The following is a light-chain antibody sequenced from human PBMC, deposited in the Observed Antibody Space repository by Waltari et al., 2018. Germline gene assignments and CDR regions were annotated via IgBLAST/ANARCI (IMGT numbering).Light chain of an antibody. Sequence: EILMTKHPGTLSLSPGERAALSGRASQSIGRSLVWYQQKPGQAPRLLIYDVARRATGIPDRFSGSGDGTGCSLTISRLEPEDFAVYYCQKYERLPATFGQGTTVEIK. CDR1: QSIGRS. J-gene: IGKJ1*01. CDR2: DVA. V-gene: IGKV3-20*01. CDR3: QKYERLPAT.